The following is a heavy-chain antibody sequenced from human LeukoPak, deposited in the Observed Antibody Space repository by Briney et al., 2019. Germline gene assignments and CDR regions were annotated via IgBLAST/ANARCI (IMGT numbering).Heavy chain of an antibody. Sequence: SETLSLTCTVSGDSISSYYWSWIRQPPGKGLEWIGYIYYSGSTNYNPSLKSRVTISVDTSKNQFSPKLSSVTAADTAVYYCARHRHGYSIDYWGQGTLVTVSS. V-gene: IGHV4-59*08. CDR2: IYYSGST. CDR1: GDSISSYY. D-gene: IGHD5-24*01. CDR3: ARHRHGYSIDY. J-gene: IGHJ4*02.